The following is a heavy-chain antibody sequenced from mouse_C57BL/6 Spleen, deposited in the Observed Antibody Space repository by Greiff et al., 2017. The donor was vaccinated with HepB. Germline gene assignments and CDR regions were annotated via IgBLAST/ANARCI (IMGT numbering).Heavy chain of an antibody. J-gene: IGHJ2*01. CDR1: GYTFTSYW. V-gene: IGHV1-72*01. CDR3: ARGGVITTVVATNYFDY. D-gene: IGHD1-1*01. CDR2: IDPNSGGT. Sequence: QVQLQQPGAELVKPGASVKLSCKASGYTFTSYWMHWVKQRPGRGLEWIGRIDPNSGGTKYNEKFKSKATLTVDKPSSTAYMQLSSLTSEDSAVYYCARGGVITTVVATNYFDYWGQGTTLTVAS.